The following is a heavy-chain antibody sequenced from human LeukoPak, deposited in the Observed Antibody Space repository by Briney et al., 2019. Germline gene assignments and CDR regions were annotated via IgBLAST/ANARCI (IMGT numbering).Heavy chain of an antibody. CDR2: MCGTAGCT. V-gene: IGHV3-23*01. CDR3: AKDRPNFHENSGHYYRRDGDS. D-gene: IGHD3-22*01. Sequence: PGGSLRLSCAASGFTFSSYAMSWVRQAPGKGLEWVASMCGTAGCTFYPDSVKGRFIISRDNFKNILYLQMNSLRAEDTAIYYCAKDRPNFHENSGHYYRRDGDSWGQGTLVTVSS. J-gene: IGHJ5*01. CDR1: GFTFSSYA.